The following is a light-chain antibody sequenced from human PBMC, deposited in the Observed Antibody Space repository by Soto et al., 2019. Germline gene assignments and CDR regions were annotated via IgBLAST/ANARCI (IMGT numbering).Light chain of an antibody. CDR1: QSISDW. CDR3: QKYDSYWT. V-gene: IGKV1-5*03. Sequence: DIQMTQSPSTLSASIGDRVTITCRASQSISDWLAWHQQKPGKAPKLLIYKASSLESGVPSRFSGSGSGTEFTLTISSLQPDDFATYYCQKYDSYWTFGQGTKVEIK. J-gene: IGKJ1*01. CDR2: KAS.